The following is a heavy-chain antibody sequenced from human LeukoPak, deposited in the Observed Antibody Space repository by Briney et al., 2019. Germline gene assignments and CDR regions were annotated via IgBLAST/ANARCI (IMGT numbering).Heavy chain of an antibody. V-gene: IGHV3-53*04. CDR1: GFIVSSNY. J-gene: IGHJ4*02. CDR2: IYIGDNP. CDR3: ARVRPWVFDY. Sequence: GGSLRLSCAASGFIVSSNYMSWVRQAPGKGLEWVSIIYIGDNPHYADSVKGRFTISRHNSKNTLYLQMNSLRAEDTAVYYCARVRPWVFDYWGQGTLVTVSS.